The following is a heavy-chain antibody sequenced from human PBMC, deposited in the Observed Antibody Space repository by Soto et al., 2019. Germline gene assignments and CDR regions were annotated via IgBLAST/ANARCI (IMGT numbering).Heavy chain of an antibody. CDR2: VSGNGGNT. CDR1: GFSFSSYT. D-gene: IGHD1-26*01. Sequence: GGSLRLSGVASGFSFSSYTINWVRQAPGKGLEWVSGVSGNGGNTYYADSVKGRFSISRDNSKKTLYLQFNSLRAEDTAIYYCAKDRMGASGWFDPLGQGNPVTVSS. CDR3: AKDRMGASGWFDP. J-gene: IGHJ5*02. V-gene: IGHV3-23*01.